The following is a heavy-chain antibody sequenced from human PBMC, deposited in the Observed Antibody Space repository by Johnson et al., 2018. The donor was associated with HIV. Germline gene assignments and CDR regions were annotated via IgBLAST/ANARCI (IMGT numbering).Heavy chain of an antibody. D-gene: IGHD6-13*01. J-gene: IGHJ3*02. CDR2: ISYDGSNK. V-gene: IGHV3-30*04. CDR3: AREMAIAAAGHDAFDI. Sequence: QVQLVESGGGLVQPGGSLRLSCAASGFTFSSYAMHWVRQAPGKGLEWVAVISYDGSNKYYADSVKGRFTISRDNSKNTLYLQMNSLRAEDTAVYYCAREMAIAAAGHDAFDIWGQGTMVTVSS. CDR1: GFTFSSYA.